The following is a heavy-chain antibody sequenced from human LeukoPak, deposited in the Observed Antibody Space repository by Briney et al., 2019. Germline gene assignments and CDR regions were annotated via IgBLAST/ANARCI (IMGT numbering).Heavy chain of an antibody. J-gene: IGHJ4*02. CDR2: ISGSGVST. CDR1: GFTFGTYA. Sequence: GGSLRLSCAASGFTFGTYAMSWVRRAPGKGLEWVSSISGSGVSTFYADSVKGRFTISRDNSKNTLYPQMHSLRGEDTAMYYCAKTVGVNFFDYWGQGTLVTVSS. V-gene: IGHV3-23*01. D-gene: IGHD1-26*01. CDR3: AKTVGVNFFDY.